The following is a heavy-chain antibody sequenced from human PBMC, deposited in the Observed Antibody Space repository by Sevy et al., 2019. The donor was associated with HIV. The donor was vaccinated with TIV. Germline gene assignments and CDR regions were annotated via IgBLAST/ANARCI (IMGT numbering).Heavy chain of an antibody. CDR1: GFTFSSYE. CDR3: AREGITMVLDY. Sequence: GGSLRLSCAASGFTFSSYEMNWVRQAPGKGLEWVSYISSSGSTIYYADSMRGRFTISRDNAKNSLYLQMNSLRAEDTALYYCAREGITMVLDYWGQGTLVTVSS. J-gene: IGHJ4*02. D-gene: IGHD3-10*01. V-gene: IGHV3-48*03. CDR2: ISSSGSTI.